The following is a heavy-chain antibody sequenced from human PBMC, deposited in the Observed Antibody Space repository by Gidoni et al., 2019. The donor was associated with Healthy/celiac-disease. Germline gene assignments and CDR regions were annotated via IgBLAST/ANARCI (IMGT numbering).Heavy chain of an antibody. D-gene: IGHD2-2*01. Sequence: VQLVQSGAEVKKPGSSVKVSCKASGGTFSSYAISWVRQAPGQGFEWMGGIIPIFGTANYAQKFQGRVTITADESTSTAYMELSSLRSEDTAVYYCATLSDIVVVPAATHYYYYYMDVWGKGTTVTVSS. CDR2: IIPIFGTA. CDR3: ATLSDIVVVPAATHYYYYYMDV. CDR1: GGTFSSYA. J-gene: IGHJ6*03. V-gene: IGHV1-69*01.